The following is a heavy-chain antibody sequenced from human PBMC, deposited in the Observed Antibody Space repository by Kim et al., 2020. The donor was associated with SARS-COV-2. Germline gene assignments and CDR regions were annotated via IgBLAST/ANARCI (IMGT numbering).Heavy chain of an antibody. CDR3: ARRGCSSTSCEYGDPEDSYYGMDV. V-gene: IGHV4-39*01. Sequence: SETLSLTCTVSGGSISSSSYYWGWIRQPPGKGLEWIGSIYYSGSTYYNPSLKSRVTISVDTSKNQFSLKLSSVTAADTAVYYCARRGCSSTSCEYGDPEDSYYGMDVWGQGTTVTVSS. J-gene: IGHJ6*02. D-gene: IGHD2-2*01. CDR2: IYYSGST. CDR1: GGSISSSSYY.